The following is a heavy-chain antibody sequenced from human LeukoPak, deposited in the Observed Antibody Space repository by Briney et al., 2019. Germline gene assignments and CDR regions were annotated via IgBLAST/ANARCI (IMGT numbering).Heavy chain of an antibody. V-gene: IGHV4-59*11. CDR3: ARGFRDFWSGYAWFDP. J-gene: IGHJ5*02. D-gene: IGHD3-3*01. Sequence: PSETLSLTCTVSGGSISSHYWSWIRQPPGKGLEWIGYIYYSGSTNYNPSLKSRVTISVDTSKNQFSLKLSSVTAADTAVYYCARGFRDFWSGYAWFDPWGRGTLVTVSS. CDR1: GGSISSHY. CDR2: IYYSGST.